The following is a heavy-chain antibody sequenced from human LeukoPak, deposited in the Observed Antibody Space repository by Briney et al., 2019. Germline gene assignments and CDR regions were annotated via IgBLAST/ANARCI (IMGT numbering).Heavy chain of an antibody. V-gene: IGHV4-39*01. Sequence: PSETLSLTXTVSGGSISSSSYYWGGIRQPPGKGLEWIGSIYYSGSTYYNPSLKSRVTISVDTSKNQFSLKLSSVTAADTAVYYCARPDKYYYDSSGPFDYWGQGTLVTVSS. D-gene: IGHD3-22*01. CDR1: GGSISSSSYY. CDR2: IYYSGST. J-gene: IGHJ4*02. CDR3: ARPDKYYYDSSGPFDY.